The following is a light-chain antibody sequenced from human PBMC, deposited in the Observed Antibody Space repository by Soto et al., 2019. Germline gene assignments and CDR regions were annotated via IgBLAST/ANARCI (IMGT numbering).Light chain of an antibody. CDR1: QSVGRN. CDR3: QQYNHLPSLT. CDR2: GAS. Sequence: EIVMTQSPATLSVSTGERATLSCRASQSVGRNLAWYQQKPGQAPRLLIYGASTRATGIPARFSGSGSGTEFTLTISSLQSEDFAIYSGQQYNHLPSLTFGGGTKVEIK. V-gene: IGKV3-15*01. J-gene: IGKJ4*01.